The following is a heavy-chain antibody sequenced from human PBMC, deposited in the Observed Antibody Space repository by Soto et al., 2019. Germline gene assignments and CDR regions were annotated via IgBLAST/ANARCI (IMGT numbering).Heavy chain of an antibody. Sequence: GGSLRLSCAASGFTFSSYAMSWVRQAPGKGLEWVSAISGSGGSTYYADSVKGRFTISRDNSKNTLYLQMNSLRAEDTAVYYCAKTIGDIVVVPAAMGGMDVWGQGTTVTVSS. CDR2: ISGSGGST. V-gene: IGHV3-23*01. D-gene: IGHD2-2*01. CDR1: GFTFSSYA. CDR3: AKTIGDIVVVPAAMGGMDV. J-gene: IGHJ6*02.